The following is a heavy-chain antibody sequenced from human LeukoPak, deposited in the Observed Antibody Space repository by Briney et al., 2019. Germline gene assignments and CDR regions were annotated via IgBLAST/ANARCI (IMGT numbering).Heavy chain of an antibody. CDR3: ARDGTPTYSTGWVYMDV. CDR1: GFTFSSYE. CDR2: ISSSGSTI. J-gene: IGHJ6*04. V-gene: IGHV3-48*03. D-gene: IGHD6-25*01. Sequence: QPGGSLRLSCAASGFTFSSYEMNWVRQAPGKGLEWVSYISSSGSTIYYADSVKGRFTISRDNAKNSLYLQMNSLRGEDTALYYCARDGTPTYSTGWVYMDVWGKGTTVTISS.